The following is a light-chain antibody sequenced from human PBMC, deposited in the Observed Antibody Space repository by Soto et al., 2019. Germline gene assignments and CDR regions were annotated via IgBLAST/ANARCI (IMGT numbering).Light chain of an antibody. CDR3: QQYGSSPRLT. CDR2: GAF. J-gene: IGKJ4*01. V-gene: IGKV3-20*01. CDR1: QSISSSY. Sequence: EIVLTQSPGTLSLSPGEPATLSCRASQSISSSYLAWYQHKPGQAPRLLIHGAFNRATGIPGRFSGSGSGTDFTLTISTLEPEDFAVYYCQQYGSSPRLTFGGGTKVDIK.